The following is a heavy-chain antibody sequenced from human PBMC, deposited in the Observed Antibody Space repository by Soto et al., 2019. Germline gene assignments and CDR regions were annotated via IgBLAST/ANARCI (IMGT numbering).Heavy chain of an antibody. CDR3: AKDVYSSTWNSFDY. J-gene: IGHJ4*02. Sequence: EVQLVESGGGLVQPGRSLRLSCAASGFTFDDYAMHWVRQAPGKGLEWVSGISWKSGSIAYADSVKGRFTISRDNAKNSLFLQMNSLRAADTAFYYFAKDVYSSTWNSFDYCGQGTLVTVSS. V-gene: IGHV3-9*01. CDR2: ISWKSGSI. D-gene: IGHD6-13*01. CDR1: GFTFDDYA.